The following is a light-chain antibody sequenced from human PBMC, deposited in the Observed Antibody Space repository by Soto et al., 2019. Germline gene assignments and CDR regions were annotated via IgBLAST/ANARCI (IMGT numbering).Light chain of an antibody. CDR2: DAS. CDR1: QSVGTY. CDR3: QQRRAWPRV. V-gene: IGKV3-11*01. Sequence: EIVLTQSPATLSLSPGERATLSCRASQSVGTYLVWYQQKPGQAPRLLIYDASKRAIVIPDRFSGSGSGTDFTLTISNLEPEDSAVYYCQQRRAWPRVFGGGTRME. J-gene: IGKJ4*01.